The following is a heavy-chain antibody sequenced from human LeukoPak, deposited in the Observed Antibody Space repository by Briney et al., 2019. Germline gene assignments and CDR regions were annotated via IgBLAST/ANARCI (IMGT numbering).Heavy chain of an antibody. D-gene: IGHD3-10*01. CDR3: AKDPDYGSGSYFDY. CDR1: GFTFSSYA. V-gene: IGHV3-23*01. CDR2: ISGSGGST. J-gene: IGHJ4*02. Sequence: GGSLRLSCAASGFTFSSYAMSWVRQAPGKGLEWVSAISGSGGSTCYADSVKGRFTISRDNSKNTLYLQMNSLRAEDTAVYYCAKDPDYGSGSYFDYWGQGTLVTVSS.